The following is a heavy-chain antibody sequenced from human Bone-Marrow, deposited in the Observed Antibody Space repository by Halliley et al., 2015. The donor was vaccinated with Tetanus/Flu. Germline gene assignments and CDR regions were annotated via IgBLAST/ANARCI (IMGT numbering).Heavy chain of an antibody. Sequence: GKGLEGIGKIFQRGTTNYTPSLKSRVTISLDRSKNPFSLSLTSVTAADTAVYYCVANGFYSLDYWGQGTLVSVSS. CDR2: IFQRGTT. J-gene: IGHJ4*02. D-gene: IGHD3-3*01. V-gene: IGHV4-34*12. CDR3: VANGFYSLDY.